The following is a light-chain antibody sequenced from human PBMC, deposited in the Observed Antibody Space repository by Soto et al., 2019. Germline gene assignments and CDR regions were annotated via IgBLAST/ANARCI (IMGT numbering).Light chain of an antibody. J-gene: IGKJ5*01. Sequence: EIVMTQSPATLAVSPGKKGTLSCTASQSGSSNLAWYQQKPGQAPRLLIYGASSRATGIPDRFTGSGSETSFTLTISRLEPEDFALYYCQHYQSGHPITFGQGTRLEIK. V-gene: IGKV3D-15*01. CDR2: GAS. CDR3: QHYQSGHPIT. CDR1: QSGSSN.